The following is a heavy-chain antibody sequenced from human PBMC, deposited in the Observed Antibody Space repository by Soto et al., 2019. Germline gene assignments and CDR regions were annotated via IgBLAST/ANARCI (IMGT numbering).Heavy chain of an antibody. Sequence: HPGGSLRLSCAASGFSVRTKYMSWVRQAPGKGLEWVSVFESGGSIYYADSVKGRFIISRDYAKNTVYLQMNSLRADDTAVYYCARSGVTPHFFGYWGQGTLVTVSS. CDR1: GFSVRTKY. CDR2: FESGGSI. CDR3: ARSGVTPHFFGY. J-gene: IGHJ4*02. V-gene: IGHV3-53*01. D-gene: IGHD3-3*02.